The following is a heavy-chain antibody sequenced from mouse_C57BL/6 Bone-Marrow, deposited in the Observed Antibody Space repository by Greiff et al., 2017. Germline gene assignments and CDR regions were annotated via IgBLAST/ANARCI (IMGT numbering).Heavy chain of an antibody. V-gene: IGHV1-59*01. D-gene: IGHD2-5*01. CDR3: ARTGGYSNSLEYYDMDY. Sequence: QVQLQQPGAELVRPGTSVKLSCKASGYTFTSYWMHWVKQRPGQGLEWNGVTDPSDSYTNYNQKFKGKATLTVDTSSSTAYMQLSSLTSEDTAIYYCARTGGYSNSLEYYDMDYWGQGTSVTVSS. CDR1: GYTFTSYW. J-gene: IGHJ4*01. CDR2: TDPSDSYT.